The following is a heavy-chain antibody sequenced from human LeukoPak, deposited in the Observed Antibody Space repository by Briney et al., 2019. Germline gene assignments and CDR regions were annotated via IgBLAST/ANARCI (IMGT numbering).Heavy chain of an antibody. CDR3: AKEKWTAAGTIWFDP. CDR1: GFTVSSNS. Sequence: SGGSLRLSCTVSGFTVSSNSMSWVRQAPGKGLEGVAVISYDGSSKYYADSVKGRFTISRDNSKNTLYLQMNSLRAEDTAVYYCAKEKWTAAGTIWFDPWGQGTLVTVSS. V-gene: IGHV3-30*18. J-gene: IGHJ5*02. CDR2: ISYDGSSK. D-gene: IGHD6-13*01.